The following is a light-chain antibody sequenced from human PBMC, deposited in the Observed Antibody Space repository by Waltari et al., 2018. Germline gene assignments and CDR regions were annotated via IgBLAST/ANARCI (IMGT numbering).Light chain of an antibody. Sequence: DIVMTQSPDSLAVSLGERATIDCKSSQSVFYRSDNKNYLAWYQHKPGQPPKLLFYWASTRESGVPDRFSASGSGTDLTLTINNLQAEDVAVYDCQQYYRSRTFGQGTKVENK. V-gene: IGKV4-1*01. J-gene: IGKJ1*01. CDR2: WAS. CDR3: QQYYRSRT. CDR1: QSVFYRSDNKNY.